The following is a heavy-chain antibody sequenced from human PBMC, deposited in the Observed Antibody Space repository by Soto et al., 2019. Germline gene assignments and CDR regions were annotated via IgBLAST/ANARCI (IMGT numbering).Heavy chain of an antibody. CDR1: GGSISSGGYS. J-gene: IGHJ4*02. CDR3: ARGPAVGYYYDSSGYYGIPFDY. Sequence: SETLSLTCAVSGGSISSGGYSWSWIRQPPGKGLEWIGYIYHSGSTYYNPSLKSRVTISVDRSKNQFSLKLSSVTAADTAVYYCARGPAVGYYYDSSGYYGIPFDYWGQGTLVT. D-gene: IGHD3-22*01. V-gene: IGHV4-30-2*01. CDR2: IYHSGST.